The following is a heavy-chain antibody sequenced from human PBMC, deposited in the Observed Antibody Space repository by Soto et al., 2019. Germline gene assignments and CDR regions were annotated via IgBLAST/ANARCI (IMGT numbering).Heavy chain of an antibody. CDR2: MNPGSGDT. V-gene: IGHV1-8*01. CDR1: GYIFTNNH. D-gene: IGHD5-18*01. J-gene: IGHJ5*02. Sequence: QVQLVQSGAEVKKPGASVKVSCKASGYIFTNNHVSWVRQATGQGLEWMGWMNPGSGDTGYAQKFQGRVTMTRNISIATAYMELSSLRADDTAIYYCARMASFGSLNWFDPWGQGTLVTVSS. CDR3: ARMASFGSLNWFDP.